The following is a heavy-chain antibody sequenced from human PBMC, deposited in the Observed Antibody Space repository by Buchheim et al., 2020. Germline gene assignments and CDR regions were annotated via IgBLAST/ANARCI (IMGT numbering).Heavy chain of an antibody. D-gene: IGHD1-26*01. CDR1: GFTFSSYA. Sequence: EVQLLESGGGLVQPGGSLRLSCAASGFTFSSYAMSWVRQAPGKGLEWVSAISGSGGSTYYADSVKGRFTISRDNSKNTLYLQMNSLRAEDTAVYYCAKDRDGSYHRNYYYGMDVWGQGTT. CDR3: AKDRDGSYHRNYYYGMDV. V-gene: IGHV3-23*01. J-gene: IGHJ6*02. CDR2: ISGSGGST.